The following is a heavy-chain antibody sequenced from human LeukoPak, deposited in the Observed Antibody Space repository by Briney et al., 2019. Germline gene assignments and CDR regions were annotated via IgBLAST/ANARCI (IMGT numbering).Heavy chain of an antibody. V-gene: IGHV4-34*01. D-gene: IGHD3-10*01. J-gene: IGHJ5*02. CDR2: INHSGST. CDR1: GGSFSGYY. Sequence: SETLSLTCAVYGGSFSGYYWSWIRQPPGKGLEWIGEINHSGSTNYNPSLKSRVTISVDTSKNQFSLKLSSVTAADTAVYYCARVLLWFGESGNWFDPWGQGALVTVSS. CDR3: ARVLLWFGESGNWFDP.